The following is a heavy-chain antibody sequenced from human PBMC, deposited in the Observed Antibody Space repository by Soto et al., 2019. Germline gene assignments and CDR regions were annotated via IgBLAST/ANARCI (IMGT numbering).Heavy chain of an antibody. V-gene: IGHV3-23*01. D-gene: IGHD3-10*01. J-gene: IGHJ4*02. Sequence: GGSLRLSCAASGFTFNRFAFTWVRQAPGKGLEWVSGISNSGNSTHYADSGKGRFSISRDNSKNTLNLQMNSLRAEDTAVYYCASSSPASDFWGQGTLVTVSS. CDR2: ISNSGNST. CDR3: ASSSPASDF. CDR1: GFTFNRFA.